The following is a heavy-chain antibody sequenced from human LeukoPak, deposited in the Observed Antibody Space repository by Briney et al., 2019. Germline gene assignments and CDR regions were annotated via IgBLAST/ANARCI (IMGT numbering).Heavy chain of an antibody. D-gene: IGHD3-10*01. J-gene: IGHJ6*03. CDR3: AKSGKDGLLWFGELVSNYYYMDV. CDR1: GFIFDDYA. CDR2: VSWKSDTV. V-gene: IGHV3-9*01. Sequence: GGSLRLSCAASGFIFDDYAMHWVRQAPGRGLEWVSGVSWKSDTVGYADSVKGRFTISRDNAKNSLYLQMNGLRAEATALYYCAKSGKDGLLWFGELVSNYYYMDVWGKGTTVTVSS.